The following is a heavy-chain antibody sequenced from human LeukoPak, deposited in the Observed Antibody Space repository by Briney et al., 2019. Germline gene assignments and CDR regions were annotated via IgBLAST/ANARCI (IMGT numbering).Heavy chain of an antibody. J-gene: IGHJ5*02. V-gene: IGHV4-38-2*02. Sequence: PSETLSLTCTVSGYSITSGYYWGWIRQPPGKGLEWIGSIYHSGSTYYNPSLNSRVTISEDTSKSQFSLKLSSVTAADTAVYFCARTHGIAAAADWFDPWGQGTLVTVSS. CDR1: GYSITSGYY. CDR2: IYHSGST. CDR3: ARTHGIAAAADWFDP. D-gene: IGHD6-13*01.